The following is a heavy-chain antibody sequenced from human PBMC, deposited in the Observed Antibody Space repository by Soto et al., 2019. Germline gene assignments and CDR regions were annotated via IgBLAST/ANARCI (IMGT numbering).Heavy chain of an antibody. D-gene: IGHD5-18*01. Sequence: ASVKVSCKASGYTFTSYAMHWVRQAPGQRLEWMGWINAGNGNTKYSQKFQGRVTITRDTSASTAYMELSSLRSEDTAVYYCARDHLEAASGFEIDPWGQGTLVTVSS. V-gene: IGHV1-3*01. CDR1: GYTFTSYA. CDR2: INAGNGNT. CDR3: ARDHLEAASGFEIDP. J-gene: IGHJ5*02.